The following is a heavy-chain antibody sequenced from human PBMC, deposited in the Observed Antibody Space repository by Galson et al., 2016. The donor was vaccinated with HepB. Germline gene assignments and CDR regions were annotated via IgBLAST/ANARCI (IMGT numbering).Heavy chain of an antibody. CDR2: IYYSGST. J-gene: IGHJ2*01. CDR1: GGSISRYY. CDR3: ARDLTGYSYADYRYFDP. D-gene: IGHD5-18*01. V-gene: IGHV4-59*01. Sequence: TLSLTCTVSGGSISRYYRSWIRQPPGKGLEWIGYIYYSGSTTYNPSLKSRVIISVDTSKNQFSLKLSSATAADTAVYYCARDLTGYSYADYRYFDPWGRGTLVTVSS.